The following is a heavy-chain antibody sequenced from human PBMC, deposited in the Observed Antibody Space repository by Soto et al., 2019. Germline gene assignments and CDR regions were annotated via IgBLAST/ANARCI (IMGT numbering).Heavy chain of an antibody. Sequence: QVQLVESGGGVVQPGRSLRLSCAASGFTFSSYGMHWVRQAPGKGLEWVAVIWYDGSNKYYADSVKGRFTISRDNSKNTLYLQMNGLRAEDTAVYYCARGRVVVEYWGQGTLVTVSS. CDR1: GFTFSSYG. CDR3: ARGRVVVEY. CDR2: IWYDGSNK. J-gene: IGHJ4*02. V-gene: IGHV3-33*01. D-gene: IGHD3-22*01.